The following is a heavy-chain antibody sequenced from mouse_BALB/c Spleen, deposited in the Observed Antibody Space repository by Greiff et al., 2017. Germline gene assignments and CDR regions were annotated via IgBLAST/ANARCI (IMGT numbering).Heavy chain of an antibody. V-gene: IGHV1-87*01. CDR3: ARNYYGYEGFAY. CDR2: IYPGDGDT. D-gene: IGHD1-2*01. J-gene: IGHJ3*01. Sequence: VQLQQSGAELARPGASVKLSCKASGYTFTSYWMQWVKQRPGQGLEWIGAIYPGDGDTRYTQKFKGKATLTADKSSSTAYMQLSSLASEDSAVYYCARNYYGYEGFAYWGQGTLVTVSA. CDR1: GYTFTSYW.